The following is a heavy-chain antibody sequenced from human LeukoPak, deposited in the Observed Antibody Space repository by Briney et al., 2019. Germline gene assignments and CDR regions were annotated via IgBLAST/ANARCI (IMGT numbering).Heavy chain of an antibody. D-gene: IGHD3-10*01. Sequence: GGSLRLSCAASGFSFSSFSMNWVRQAPGKGLEWVSYISGGSSFIYYVDSVKGRFTISRDNAKNSLYLQMNSLRAEDTAVYYCARGRHSHYYYGSGSYRDWFDPWGQGTLVTVSS. CDR1: GFSFSSFS. CDR3: ARGRHSHYYYGSGSYRDWFDP. CDR2: ISGGSSFI. V-gene: IGHV3-21*01. J-gene: IGHJ5*02.